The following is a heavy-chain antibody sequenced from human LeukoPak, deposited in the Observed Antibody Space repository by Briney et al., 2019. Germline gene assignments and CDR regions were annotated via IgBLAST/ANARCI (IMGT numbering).Heavy chain of an antibody. D-gene: IGHD3-22*01. CDR2: IKQDGSEK. CDR1: GFTFSDYW. V-gene: IGHV3-7*01. Sequence: GGSLRLPCAASGFTFSDYWMTWVRQAPGKGLEWVANIKQDGSEKDYVDSVKGRFTISRDNTNNSLYLQMDSLRVEDTAVYYCARKGGYSSGYYYWGQGTLVTVSS. CDR3: ARKGGYSSGYYY. J-gene: IGHJ4*02.